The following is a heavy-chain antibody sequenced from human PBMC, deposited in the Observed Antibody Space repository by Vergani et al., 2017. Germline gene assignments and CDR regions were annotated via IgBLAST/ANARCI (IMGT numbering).Heavy chain of an antibody. CDR2: IYHSGST. Sequence: QVQLQESGPGLVKPSETLSLTCAVSGYSISSGYYWGWIRQPPGKGLEWIGSIYHSGSTYYNPSLKSRVTISVDTSKNQFSLKLSSVTAADTAVYYCARSTDDFWSGYRFDPWGQGTLVTVSS. J-gene: IGHJ5*02. CDR1: GYSISSGYY. CDR3: ARSTDDFWSGYRFDP. D-gene: IGHD3-3*01. V-gene: IGHV4-38-2*01.